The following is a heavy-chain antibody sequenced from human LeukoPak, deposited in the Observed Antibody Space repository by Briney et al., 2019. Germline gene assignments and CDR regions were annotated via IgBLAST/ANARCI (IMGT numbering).Heavy chain of an antibody. CDR2: ISYDGSNK. V-gene: IGHV3-30-3*01. J-gene: IGHJ4*02. CDR3: ARDGEYSYGSLDY. Sequence: GGSLRLSCAASGLTFSNYAMHWVRQAPGKGLEWVAVISYDGSNKYYADSVKGRFTISRDNSKNTLYLQMNSLRAEDTAVYYCARDGEYSYGSLDYWGQGTLVTVSS. CDR1: GLTFSNYA. D-gene: IGHD5-18*01.